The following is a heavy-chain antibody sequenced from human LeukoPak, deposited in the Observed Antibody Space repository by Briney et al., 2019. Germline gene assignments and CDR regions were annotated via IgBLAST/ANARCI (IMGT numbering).Heavy chain of an antibody. V-gene: IGHV4-4*02. CDR2: IYHSGST. D-gene: IGHD6-19*01. CDR1: GGSISSSNW. J-gene: IGHJ4*02. CDR3: ARGRWTGSGWYWDDY. Sequence: SETLSLTCAVSGGSISSSNWWSWVRQPPGKGLEWIGEIYHSGSTNYNPSLKSRVTISVDTSKNQFSLKLSSVTAADTAVYYCARGRWTGSGWYWDDYWGQGTLVTVSS.